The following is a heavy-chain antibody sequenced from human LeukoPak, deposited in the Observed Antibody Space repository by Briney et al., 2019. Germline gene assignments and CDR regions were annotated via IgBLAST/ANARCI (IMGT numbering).Heavy chain of an antibody. V-gene: IGHV1-2*02. CDR3: ARGYYGSSGYHLVGY. CDR2: INPNSGGT. Sequence: GASVKVSCKASGYTFTGYYMHWVRQAPGQGLEWMGWINPNSGGTNYAQKFQGRVTMTRDTSISTAYMELSRLRSDDTAVYYCARGYYGSSGYHLVGYWGQGTLVTVSS. J-gene: IGHJ4*02. CDR1: GYTFTGYY. D-gene: IGHD3-22*01.